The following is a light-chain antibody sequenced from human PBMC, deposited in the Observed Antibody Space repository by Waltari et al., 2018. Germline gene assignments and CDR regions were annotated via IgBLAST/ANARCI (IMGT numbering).Light chain of an antibody. Sequence: SYGLTQPPSVSVSPGQTARITCGGDYFGTEDVNWYQQKPPQAPLLVIYTNSARPSGIPDRFSGSRSGNTATLIIGGVEAGDEAEYYCQVWDVESDHVFFGGGIRLTVL. CDR3: QVWDVESDHVF. CDR1: YFGTED. CDR2: TNS. J-gene: IGLJ7*01. V-gene: IGLV3-21*01.